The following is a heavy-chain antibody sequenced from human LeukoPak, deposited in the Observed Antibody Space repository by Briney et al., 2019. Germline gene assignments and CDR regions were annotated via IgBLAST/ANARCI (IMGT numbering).Heavy chain of an antibody. CDR1: GGSISSSSSY. CDR2: IYYSGST. J-gene: IGHJ4*02. D-gene: IGHD4-17*01. CDR3: ARDPTTVTSIFDS. V-gene: IGHV4-39*07. Sequence: SETLSLTCTVSGGSISSSSSYWGWIRQPPGKGLEWIGSIYYSGSTYYNPSLKSRVTISVDTSKNQVSLKLRSVTAADTAVYYCARDPTTVTSIFDSWGQGILVTVSS.